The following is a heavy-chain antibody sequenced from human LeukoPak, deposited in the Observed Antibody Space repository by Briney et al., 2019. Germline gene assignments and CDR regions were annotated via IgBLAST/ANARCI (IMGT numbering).Heavy chain of an antibody. V-gene: IGHV4-34*01. CDR1: GGSFSGYY. D-gene: IGHD5-18*01. CDR3: RARGYSYVGKSYFDY. CDR2: INHSGST. Sequence: PSETLSLTCAVYGGSFSGYYWSWIRQPPGKGLEWIGEINHSGSTNYNPSLKSRVTISVDTSKNQFSLKLSSVTAADTAVYCARARGYSYVGKSYFDYWGQGTLVTVSS. J-gene: IGHJ4*02.